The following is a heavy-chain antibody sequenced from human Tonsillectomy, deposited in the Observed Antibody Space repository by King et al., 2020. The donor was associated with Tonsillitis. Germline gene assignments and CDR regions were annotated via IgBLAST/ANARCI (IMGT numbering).Heavy chain of an antibody. CDR1: GFTFSSYG. J-gene: IGHJ4*02. D-gene: IGHD3/OR15-3a*01. CDR3: AKDPSFYGYDFYFDY. Sequence: VQLVESGGGVVQPGRSLRLSCAASGFTFSSYGMHWVRQAPGKGLEWVAVISYDGSNKYYADSVKGRFTISRDSSKNTLYLQMNSLRAEDTAVYYCAKDPSFYGYDFYFDYWGQGTLVTVSS. V-gene: IGHV3-30*18. CDR2: ISYDGSNK.